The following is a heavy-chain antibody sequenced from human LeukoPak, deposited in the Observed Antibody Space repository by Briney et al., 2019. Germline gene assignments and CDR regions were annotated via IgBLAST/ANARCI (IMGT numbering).Heavy chain of an antibody. V-gene: IGHV3-21*01. CDR2: ISSSSSYI. CDR3: ARDLRVERAFDI. CDR1: GFTFDDYG. J-gene: IGHJ3*02. Sequence: GGSLRLSCAASGFTFDDYGMSWVRQAPGKGLEWVSSISSSSSYIYYADSVKGRFTISRDNAKNSLYLQMNSLRAEDTAVYYCARDLRVERAFDIWGQGTMVTVSS.